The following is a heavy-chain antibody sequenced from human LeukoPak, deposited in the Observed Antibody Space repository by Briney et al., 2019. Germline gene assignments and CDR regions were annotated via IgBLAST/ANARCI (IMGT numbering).Heavy chain of an antibody. V-gene: IGHV4-39*07. CDR2: IYYSGST. J-gene: IGHJ2*01. Sequence: SETLSLTRTVSGGSISSSSYYWGWIRQPPGKGLEWIGSIYYSGSTYYNPSLKSRVTISVDTSKNQFSLKLSSVTAADTAVYYCARDRFPYYFDLWGRGTLVTVSS. CDR3: ARDRFPYYFDL. CDR1: GGSISSSSYY.